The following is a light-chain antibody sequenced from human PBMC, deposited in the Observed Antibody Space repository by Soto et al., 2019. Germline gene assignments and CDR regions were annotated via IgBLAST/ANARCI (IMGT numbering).Light chain of an antibody. CDR3: QQSYSTPIT. CDR1: QSISGY. J-gene: IGKJ5*01. CDR2: AAS. V-gene: IGKV1-39*01. Sequence: DIQMTQSPSSLSASVGDRVTITCRASQSISGYLHWYQQKPGKAPKLLIYAASNLQSGVPSSFSGSGSGTDYTLTISSLQPEDSATYFCQQSYSTPITSGQGTRLDIK.